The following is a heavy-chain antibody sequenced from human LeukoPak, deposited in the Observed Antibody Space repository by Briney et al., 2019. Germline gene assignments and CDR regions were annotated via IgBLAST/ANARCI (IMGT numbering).Heavy chain of an antibody. D-gene: IGHD3-3*01. CDR3: AKFGVAGQAFDP. J-gene: IGHJ5*02. Sequence: GGSLRLSCAASGFTFSSYEMSWVRQAPGKGLEWVSAISGSGGSTYYADSVKGRFTISRDNSKNTLYLQMNSLRAEDTAVYYCAKFGVAGQAFDPWGQGTLVTVSS. CDR2: ISGSGGST. V-gene: IGHV3-23*01. CDR1: GFTFSSYE.